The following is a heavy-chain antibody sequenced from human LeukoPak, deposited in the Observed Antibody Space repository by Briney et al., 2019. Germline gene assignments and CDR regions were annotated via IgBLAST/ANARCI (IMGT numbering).Heavy chain of an antibody. CDR3: ARYTSGWPFDY. Sequence: SETLSLTCAVSGGSFSGYYWSWIRQPPGKGLEWIGEINHSGSTNYNPSLKSRVTISVDTSKNQFSLKLSSVTAADTAVYYCARYTSGWPFDYWGQGTLVTVSS. V-gene: IGHV4-34*01. D-gene: IGHD6-19*01. CDR1: GGSFSGYY. J-gene: IGHJ4*02. CDR2: INHSGST.